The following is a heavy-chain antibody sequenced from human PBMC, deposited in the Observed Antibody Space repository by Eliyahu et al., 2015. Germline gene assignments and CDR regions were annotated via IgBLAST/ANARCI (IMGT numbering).Heavy chain of an antibody. CDR3: ARDSDTSGQYWFFDL. V-gene: IGHV3-33*02. CDR2: IQSDGSKK. J-gene: IGHJ2*01. Sequence: QVQLVESGGGVVQTGRSLRLSXVSSGXTFRXFGMHWVRQAPGKGLXWVAAIQSDGSKKYYADSVKGRFTISRDDSRSTVFLQMDSLRAEDSALYYCARDSDTSGQYWFFDLWGRGTLVTVSS. CDR1: GXTFRXFG. D-gene: IGHD3-22*01.